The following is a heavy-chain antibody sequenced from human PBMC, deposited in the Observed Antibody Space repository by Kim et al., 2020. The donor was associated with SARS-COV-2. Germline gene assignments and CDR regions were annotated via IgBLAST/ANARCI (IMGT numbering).Heavy chain of an antibody. J-gene: IGHJ5*02. CDR3: ARDGGYSSSWYCWFDP. CDR1: GFTFSSYS. Sequence: GGSLRLSCAASGFTFSSYSMNWVRQAPGKGLEWVSYISSSSSTIYYADSVKGRFTISRDNAKNSLYLQMNSLRDEDTAVYYCARDGGYSSSWYCWFDPRGQGTLVTVSP. V-gene: IGHV3-48*02. CDR2: ISSSSSTI. D-gene: IGHD6-13*01.